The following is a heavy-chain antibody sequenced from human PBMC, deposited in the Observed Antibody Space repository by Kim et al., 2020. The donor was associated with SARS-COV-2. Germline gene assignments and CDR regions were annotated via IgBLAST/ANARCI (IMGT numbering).Heavy chain of an antibody. CDR3: ARGWLRERTYGMDV. Sequence: SETLSLTCAVYGGSFSGYYWSWIRQPPGKGLEWIGEINHSGSTNYNPSLKSRVTISVDTSKNQFSLKLSSVTAADTAVYYCARGWLRERTYGMDVWGQGTTVTVSS. J-gene: IGHJ6*02. CDR2: INHSGST. CDR1: GGSFSGYY. V-gene: IGHV4-34*01. D-gene: IGHD1-1*01.